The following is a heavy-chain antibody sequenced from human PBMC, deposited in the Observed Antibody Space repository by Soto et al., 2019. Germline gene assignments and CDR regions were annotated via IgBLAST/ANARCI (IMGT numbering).Heavy chain of an antibody. Sequence: GGFLRLCCAASGFAFNYFAMTWVLPAPEKRLKWVSGISGRGTSTYYADSVKGRFTISRDNSKSVVYLEMNSMRTEDTAVYFCARGQGGFCTSGSCYFVYWGQGSLVTVSS. V-gene: IGHV3-23*01. D-gene: IGHD2-15*01. CDR3: ARGQGGFCTSGSCYFVY. CDR1: GFAFNYFA. CDR2: ISGRGTST. J-gene: IGHJ4*02.